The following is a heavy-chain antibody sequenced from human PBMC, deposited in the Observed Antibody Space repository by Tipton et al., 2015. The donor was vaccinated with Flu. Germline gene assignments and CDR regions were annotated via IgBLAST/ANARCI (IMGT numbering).Heavy chain of an antibody. CDR3: ARHTGDSVRGVIDY. CDR1: DYSISSGYY. V-gene: IGHV4-38-2*02. CDR2: ISHSGRT. D-gene: IGHD3-10*02. J-gene: IGHJ4*02. Sequence: TLSLTCTVSDYSISSGYYWGWIRQPPGKGLEWIGCISHSGRTYYNPSLKSRVTISVDTSKNQFSLKLSSATAAGTAVYYCARHTGDSVRGVIDYWGQGTLVTVSS.